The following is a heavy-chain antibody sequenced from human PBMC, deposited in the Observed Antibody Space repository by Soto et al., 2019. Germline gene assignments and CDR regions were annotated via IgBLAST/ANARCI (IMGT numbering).Heavy chain of an antibody. CDR3: ARGPGGDYVQISPYYYYYYMDV. CDR2: INHSGST. Sequence: QVQLQQWGAGLLKPSETLSLTCAVYGGSFSGYYWSWIRQPPGKGLEWIGEINHSGSTNYNPSLKSRANISVDTSKNQFSLNLSSVTAADTAVYYCARGPGGDYVQISPYYYYYYMDVWGKGTTVTVSS. J-gene: IGHJ6*03. V-gene: IGHV4-34*01. D-gene: IGHD4-17*01. CDR1: GGSFSGYY.